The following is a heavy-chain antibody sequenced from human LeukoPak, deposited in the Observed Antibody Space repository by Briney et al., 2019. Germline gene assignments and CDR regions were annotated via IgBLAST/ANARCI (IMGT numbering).Heavy chain of an antibody. V-gene: IGHV3-9*01. J-gene: IGHJ3*02. CDR2: ISWNSGSI. D-gene: IGHD6-19*01. CDR1: GFTFDDYA. Sequence: GGSLRLSCAASGFTFDDYAMHWVRQTPGKGLEWVSGISWNSGSIGYADSVKGRFTISRDNAKNSLYLQMNSLRAEDTALYYCAKVRRAVAVYDAFDIWGQGTMVTVSS. CDR3: AKVRRAVAVYDAFDI.